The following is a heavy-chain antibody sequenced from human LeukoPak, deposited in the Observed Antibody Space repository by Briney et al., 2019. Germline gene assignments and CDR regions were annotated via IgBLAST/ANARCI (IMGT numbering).Heavy chain of an antibody. CDR3: AKGDYGYYYDMDV. CDR1: GLTFSSNA. CDR2: ISGPGGST. D-gene: IGHD4-17*01. V-gene: IGHV3-23*01. J-gene: IGHJ6*03. Sequence: GGSLRLSCAASGLTFSSNALKWVRQAPGKGLEWVSTISGPGGSTYYGDSVKGRFTTSRDNSKNTVYLQMNSLRADDTAIYYCAKGDYGYYYDMDVWGKGTTVTVSS.